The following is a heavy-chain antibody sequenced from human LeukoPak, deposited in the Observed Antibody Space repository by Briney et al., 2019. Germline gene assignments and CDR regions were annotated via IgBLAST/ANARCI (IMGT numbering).Heavy chain of an antibody. Sequence: SQTLSLTCTVSGGSISSGDHYWSWIRQPPGKGLEWIGYIYYSGSTYYNPSLKSRVTISVDTSKNQFSLKLSSVTAADTAVYYCARVNSSGWYPAFDIWGQGTMVTVSS. CDR1: GGSISSGDHY. V-gene: IGHV4-30-4*01. J-gene: IGHJ3*02. CDR2: IYYSGST. D-gene: IGHD6-19*01. CDR3: ARVNSSGWYPAFDI.